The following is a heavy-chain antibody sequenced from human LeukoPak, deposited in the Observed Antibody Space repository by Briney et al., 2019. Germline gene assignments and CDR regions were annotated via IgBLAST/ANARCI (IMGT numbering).Heavy chain of an antibody. Sequence: GGSLRLSCAASGFTFSSYAMHWVRQAPGKGLEYVSAISSNGGSTYYANSVKGRFIISRDNSKNTLYLQMGSLRAEDMAVYYCASRGSSWYFDYWGQGTLVTDSS. CDR2: ISSNGGST. J-gene: IGHJ4*02. CDR3: ASRGSSWYFDY. CDR1: GFTFSSYA. V-gene: IGHV3-64*01. D-gene: IGHD6-13*01.